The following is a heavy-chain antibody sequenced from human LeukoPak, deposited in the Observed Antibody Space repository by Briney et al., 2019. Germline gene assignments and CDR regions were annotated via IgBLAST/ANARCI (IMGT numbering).Heavy chain of an antibody. CDR2: ITPIFGST. D-gene: IGHD5-12*01. CDR3: ARARGVLSGYGYYYYMDV. V-gene: IGHV1-69*06. Sequence: GASVKVSCKASGYTFTSYGISWVRQAPGQGLEWMGGITPIFGSTNFAQKFQGRVTITADKSTSTAYMELSSLRSEDTAVYYCARARGVLSGYGYYYYMDVWGKGTTVTISS. CDR1: GYTFTSYG. J-gene: IGHJ6*03.